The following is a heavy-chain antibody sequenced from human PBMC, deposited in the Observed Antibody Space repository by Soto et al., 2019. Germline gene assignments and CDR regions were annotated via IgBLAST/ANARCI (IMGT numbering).Heavy chain of an antibody. CDR3: ARGITLPTPLDY. J-gene: IGHJ4*02. V-gene: IGHV1-3*05. CDR1: GYTFTSYA. CDR2: INAGNGNT. D-gene: IGHD1-20*01. Sequence: QVQLVQSGAAEKKPGASVKVSCKASGYTFTSYAMHWVRQAPGQRLEWMGRINAGNGNTKYSQKFQGRVTITRDTSASTAYMELSSLRSEDTAVYYCARGITLPTPLDYWGQGTLVTVSS.